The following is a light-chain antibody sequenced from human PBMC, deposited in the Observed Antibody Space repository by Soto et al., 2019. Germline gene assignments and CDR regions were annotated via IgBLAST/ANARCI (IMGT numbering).Light chain of an antibody. J-gene: IGLJ2*01. CDR3: CSYAGSSLV. Sequence: QSVLTQPPSVSGAPGQRVTISCTGGASNIGANYDVHWYQQLPGTAPKLLIYGTSNRPSGVPDRFSGSKSGNTASLTISGLQPEDEADYYCCSYAGSSLVFGGGTQLTVL. CDR2: GTS. V-gene: IGLV1-40*01. CDR1: ASNIGANYD.